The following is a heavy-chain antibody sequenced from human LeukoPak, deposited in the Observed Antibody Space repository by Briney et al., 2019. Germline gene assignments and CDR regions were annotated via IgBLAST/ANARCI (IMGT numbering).Heavy chain of an antibody. V-gene: IGHV1-2*02. J-gene: IGHJ3*02. D-gene: IGHD1-26*01. CDR1: GYTFTGYY. CDR2: INPNSGGT. CDR3: ARADVVGTTAFFPFDI. Sequence: GASVKVSCKASGYTFTGYYIHWVRQAPGQGLEWMGWINPNSGGTNYAQKFQGTGTMTRDTSISTTHMELNRLRSDDTAVYYCARADVVGTTAFFPFDIWGQGTMVTVSS.